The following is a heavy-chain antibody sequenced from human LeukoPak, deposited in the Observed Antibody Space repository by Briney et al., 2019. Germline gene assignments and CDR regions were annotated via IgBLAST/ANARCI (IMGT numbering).Heavy chain of an antibody. CDR1: GGSISSYY. V-gene: IGHV4-59*01. CDR2: IYYSGST. J-gene: IGHJ6*03. D-gene: IGHD3-16*01. CDR3: ARGKGDFPPYYYYYMDV. Sequence: PSETLSLTCTVSGGSISSYYWSWIRQPPGKGLEWIGYIYYSGSTNYNPSPKSRVTISVDTSKNQFSLKLSSVTAADTAVYYCARGKGDFPPYYYYYMDVWGKGTTVTVSS.